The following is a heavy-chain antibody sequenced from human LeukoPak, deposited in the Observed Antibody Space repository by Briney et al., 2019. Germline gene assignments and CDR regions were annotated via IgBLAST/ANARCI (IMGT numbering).Heavy chain of an antibody. D-gene: IGHD2/OR15-2a*01. V-gene: IGHV3-21*01. J-gene: IGHJ3*02. CDR3: ARGGLSGHRTDLFDI. CDR1: GFTFSSYS. CDR2: ISASPYI. Sequence: GGSLRLSCAAPGFTFSSYSMNGARQAPGKGLEWVSSISASPYIYYADSVKGRFTISRDDSKNSLYLQMSSLRAEDTALYYCARGGLSGHRTDLFDIWGQGTMVTVSS.